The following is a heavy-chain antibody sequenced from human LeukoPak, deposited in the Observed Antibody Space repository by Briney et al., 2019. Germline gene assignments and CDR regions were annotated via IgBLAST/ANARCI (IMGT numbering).Heavy chain of an antibody. D-gene: IGHD2-21*02. CDR3: ARAGVVTAPDY. Sequence: GGSLRLSCEASGFTFSSYGMHWVRQAPGKGLEWVAVIWYDGSNKYYADSVKGRFAISRDDSKNTLYLQMNSLRAEDTAVYYCARAGVVTAPDYWGQGTLVTVSS. J-gene: IGHJ4*02. CDR2: IWYDGSNK. CDR1: GFTFSSYG. V-gene: IGHV3-33*01.